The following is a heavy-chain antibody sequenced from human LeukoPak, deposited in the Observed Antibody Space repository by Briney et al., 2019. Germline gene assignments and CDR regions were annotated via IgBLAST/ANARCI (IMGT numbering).Heavy chain of an antibody. J-gene: IGHJ4*02. CDR2: ISTTGSMT. Sequence: RGSLRLSCAASGFTFSSYAMSWVRQAPGKGLEWVSAISTTGSMTYSAASVKGRFTISRDNSKNTVYLQMNSLRADDTALYYCAKDGGAAFDYWGQGTLVTVSS. CDR3: AKDGGAAFDY. D-gene: IGHD3-16*01. CDR1: GFTFSSYA. V-gene: IGHV3-23*01.